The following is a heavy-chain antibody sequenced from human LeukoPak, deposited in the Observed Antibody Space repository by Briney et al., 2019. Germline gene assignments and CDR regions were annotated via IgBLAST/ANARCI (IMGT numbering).Heavy chain of an antibody. V-gene: IGHV3-33*06. CDR1: GFTVSSIY. Sequence: GVSLRLSCAASGFTVSSIYMSWVRQAPGKGLEWLAVTWYDGSNKYYADSVRGRFTSSRDNSKNTLYLQMNSLRAEDTAVYYCAKDHYGDPSYYYYGMDVWGQGTTVTVSS. CDR3: AKDHYGDPSYYYYGMDV. CDR2: TWYDGSNK. D-gene: IGHD4-17*01. J-gene: IGHJ6*02.